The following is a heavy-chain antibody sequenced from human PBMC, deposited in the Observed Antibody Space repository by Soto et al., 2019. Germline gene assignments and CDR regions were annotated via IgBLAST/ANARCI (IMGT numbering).Heavy chain of an antibody. CDR2: ISGSGGGT. J-gene: IGHJ4*02. D-gene: IGHD2-2*01. CDR1: GFIFSSYA. Sequence: GGSLRLSCTASGFIFSSYAMSWVRQAPGKGLEWVSAISGSGGGTYYSDSVRGRFTISRDNSKNTLFLHMNSLRAEDTAVYYCAKGDCGTTPCRFDYWGQGTPVTVSS. CDR3: AKGDCGTTPCRFDY. V-gene: IGHV3-23*01.